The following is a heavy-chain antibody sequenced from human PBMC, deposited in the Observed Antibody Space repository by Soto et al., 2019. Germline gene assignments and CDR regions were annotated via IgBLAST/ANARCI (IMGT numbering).Heavy chain of an antibody. J-gene: IGHJ4*02. CDR3: ARNSRSRLVAPFDY. V-gene: IGHV4-39*01. Sequence: PSETLSLTCTVSGGSISSSDYYWGWIRQPPGKGLEWIGSLFHTGSTYYNPSLKSRVTISVDKSKNQFSLKLRSVTAAETAVFYCARNSRSRLVAPFDYWRPGTPVTVS. D-gene: IGHD6-6*01. CDR2: LFHTGST. CDR1: GGSISSSDYY.